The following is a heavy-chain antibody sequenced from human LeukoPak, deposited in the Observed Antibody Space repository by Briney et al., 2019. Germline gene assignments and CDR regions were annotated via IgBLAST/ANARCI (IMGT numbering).Heavy chain of an antibody. CDR1: GGSISSYY. J-gene: IGHJ5*02. Sequence: SETLSLTCTVSGGSISSYYWSWIRQPAGKGLEWIGRIYTSGSTNYNPSLKSRVTMSVDTSKNQFSLKLSSVTAADTAVYYCARDSMAIGIVGATTPSGNWFGPWGQGTLVTVSS. D-gene: IGHD1-26*01. CDR3: ARDSMAIGIVGATTPSGNWFGP. CDR2: IYTSGST. V-gene: IGHV4-4*07.